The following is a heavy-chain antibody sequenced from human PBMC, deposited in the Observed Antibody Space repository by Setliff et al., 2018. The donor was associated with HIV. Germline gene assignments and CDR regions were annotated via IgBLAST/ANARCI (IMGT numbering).Heavy chain of an antibody. CDR3: ARSPSYRSSWEYYFDY. V-gene: IGHV4-4*09. CDR2: IYTSRGT. Sequence: SETLSLTCTVSGGSISGYHWNWLRQTPGKGLEWIGYIYTSRGTNYNHSLRTRVIISVDTSNQFSLKLSSVTAADAAVYYCARSPSYRSSWEYYFDYWGQGILVTSP. D-gene: IGHD6-13*01. J-gene: IGHJ4*02. CDR1: GGSISGYH.